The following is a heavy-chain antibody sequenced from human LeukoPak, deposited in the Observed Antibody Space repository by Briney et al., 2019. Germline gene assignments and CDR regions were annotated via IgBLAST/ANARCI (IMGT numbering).Heavy chain of an antibody. CDR3: ARDLDSSGYYFSYYYYGMDV. D-gene: IGHD3-22*01. J-gene: IGHJ6*02. CDR2: IKEEGSEK. Sequence: GGSQTLSCAPSGFIFSIYWARWAGHARGGRRECLANIKEEGSEKYYVDSVKGRFTISRDNAKNSLYLQMNSQRSEDTAVYYCARDLDSSGYYFSYYYYGMDVWGQGTTVTVSS. CDR1: GFIFSIYW. V-gene: IGHV3-7*01.